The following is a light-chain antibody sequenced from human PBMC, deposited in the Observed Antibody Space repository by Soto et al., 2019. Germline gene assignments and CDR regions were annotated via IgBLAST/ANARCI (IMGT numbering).Light chain of an antibody. CDR1: QSVSSSY. V-gene: IGKV3-20*01. Sequence: VFMQSACTVSLSPGERATLSCRASQSVSSSYLAWYQQKPGQAPRLLISGASTRAAGISDRFRGSGSGTEFTLTISSLRSEDSAIYYCQQYFEWPPMTFGQGTKVDI. CDR3: QQYFEWPPMT. CDR2: GAS. J-gene: IGKJ1*01.